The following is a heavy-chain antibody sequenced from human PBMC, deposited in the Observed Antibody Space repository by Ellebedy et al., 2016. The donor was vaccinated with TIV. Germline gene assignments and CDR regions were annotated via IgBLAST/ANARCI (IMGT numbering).Heavy chain of an antibody. CDR3: ARDYRYSGYGWKYYFDY. CDR2: INPNSGGT. Sequence: ASVKVSCKASGYTFTGYYMHWVRQAPGQGLEWMGWINPNSGGTNYAQKFQGRVTMTRDTSISTAYMELSRLRSDDTAVYYCARDYRYSGYGWKYYFDYWGQGTLVTVSS. CDR1: GYTFTGYY. D-gene: IGHD5-12*01. V-gene: IGHV1-2*02. J-gene: IGHJ4*02.